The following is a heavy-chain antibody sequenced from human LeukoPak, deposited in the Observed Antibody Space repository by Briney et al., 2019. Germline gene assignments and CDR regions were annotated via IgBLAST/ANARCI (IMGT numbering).Heavy chain of an antibody. CDR3: ARDGPRYGGDTAMVHFDY. CDR1: GFTFSSYW. D-gene: IGHD5-18*01. J-gene: IGHJ4*02. V-gene: IGHV3-7*01. CDR2: IKQDGSEK. Sequence: GGSLRLSCAASGFTFSSYWMSWARQAPGKGLEWVANIKQDGSEKYYVDSVKGRFTISRDNAKNSLYLQMNSLRAEDTAVYYCARDGPRYGGDTAMVHFDYWGQGTLVTVSS.